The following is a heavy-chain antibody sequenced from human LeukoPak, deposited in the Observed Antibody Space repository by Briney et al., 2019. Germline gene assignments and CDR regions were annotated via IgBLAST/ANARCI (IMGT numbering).Heavy chain of an antibody. Sequence: ASVKVSCKASGYTFTSYYMHWVRQAPGQGLEWMGIINPSGGSTSYAQKFQGRVTMTRDTSTSTVYMELSRLRSDDTAVYYCASSIAVAGFDYWGQGTLVTVSS. CDR2: INPSGGST. D-gene: IGHD6-19*01. CDR1: GYTFTSYY. J-gene: IGHJ4*02. V-gene: IGHV1-46*01. CDR3: ASSIAVAGFDY.